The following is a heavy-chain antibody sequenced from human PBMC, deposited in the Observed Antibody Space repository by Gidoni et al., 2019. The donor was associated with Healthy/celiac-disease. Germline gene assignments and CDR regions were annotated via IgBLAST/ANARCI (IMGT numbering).Heavy chain of an antibody. CDR2: ISYDGSNK. Sequence: QVQLVESGGGVVQPGRSLRLSCAASGFTFSSYGMHWVRQAPGKGLEWVAVISYDGSNKYYADSVKGRFTISRDNSKNTLYLQMNSLRAEDTAVYYCAKTIAVAGYYYYGMDVWGQGTTVTVSS. CDR1: GFTFSSYG. J-gene: IGHJ6*02. V-gene: IGHV3-30*18. D-gene: IGHD6-19*01. CDR3: AKTIAVAGYYYYGMDV.